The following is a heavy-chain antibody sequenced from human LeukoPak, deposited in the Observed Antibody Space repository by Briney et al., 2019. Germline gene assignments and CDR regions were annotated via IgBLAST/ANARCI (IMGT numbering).Heavy chain of an antibody. D-gene: IGHD4-17*01. J-gene: IGHJ5*02. V-gene: IGHV4-38-2*02. CDR3: ARDQPMDFTVTISNWFDP. CDR1: GYSISSGYY. CDR2: IYHSGST. Sequence: PSETLSLTCTVSGYSISSGYYWGWIRQPPGKGLEWIGSIYHSGSTYYNPSLKSRVTISVDTSKNQFSLKLSSVTAADTAVYYCARDQPMDFTVTISNWFDPWGQGTLVTVSS.